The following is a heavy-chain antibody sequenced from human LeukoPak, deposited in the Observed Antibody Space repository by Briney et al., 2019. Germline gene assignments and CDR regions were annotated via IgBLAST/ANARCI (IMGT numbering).Heavy chain of an antibody. V-gene: IGHV3-7*03. D-gene: IGHD3-22*01. CDR2: IKTDGSEK. CDR1: GFTFSNYW. CDR3: AKDIQDDSSGYLPN. J-gene: IGHJ4*02. Sequence: GGSLRLSCEGSGFTFSNYWMGWVRQAPGKGLQRVANIKTDGSEKYYVDSVKGRFTISRDNAKNSLYLQMNSLRAEDTALYYCAKDIQDDSSGYLPNWGQGTLVTVSS.